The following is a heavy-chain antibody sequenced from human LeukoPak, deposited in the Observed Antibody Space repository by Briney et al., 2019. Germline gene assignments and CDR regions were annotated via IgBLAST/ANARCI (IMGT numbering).Heavy chain of an antibody. D-gene: IGHD3-3*01. CDR3: AKDKGGGLWSGYYTGPYYFDY. J-gene: IGHJ4*02. CDR2: ISGSGGST. Sequence: GGSLRLSCAASGFTFSSYAMSWVRQAPGKGLEWVSAISGSGGSTYYADSVKGRFTISRDNSKNTLYLQMNSLRAEDTAVYYCAKDKGGGLWSGYYTGPYYFDYWGQGTLVTVSS. CDR1: GFTFSSYA. V-gene: IGHV3-23*01.